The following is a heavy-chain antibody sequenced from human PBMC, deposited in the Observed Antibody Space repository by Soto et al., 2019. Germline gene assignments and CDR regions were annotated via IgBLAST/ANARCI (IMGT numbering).Heavy chain of an antibody. Sequence: RSLTCTVSGGSISSYYWSWIRQPPGKGLEWIGYIYYSGSTNYNPSLKSRVTISVDTSKNQFSLKLSSVTAADTAVYYCVRDSPTAMAPYYFDYWGQGTLVTVSS. D-gene: IGHD5-18*01. V-gene: IGHV4-59*01. CDR2: IYYSGST. J-gene: IGHJ4*02. CDR3: VRDSPTAMAPYYFDY. CDR1: GGSISSYY.